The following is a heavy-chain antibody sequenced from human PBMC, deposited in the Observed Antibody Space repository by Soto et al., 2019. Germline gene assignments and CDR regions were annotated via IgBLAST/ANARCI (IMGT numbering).Heavy chain of an antibody. D-gene: IGHD3-10*01. J-gene: IGHJ5*02. Sequence: QVQLQESGPGLVKPSQTLSLTCTVSGGSISSGGYYWSWIRQHPGKVLEWIGYIYYSGSTYYNPSLKSRVTISVDPSKNQFSLKLSSVTAADTAVYYCAREVSDYYGSGPSASDPWGQGTLVTVSS. CDR2: IYYSGST. CDR3: AREVSDYYGSGPSASDP. V-gene: IGHV4-31*03. CDR1: GGSISSGGYY.